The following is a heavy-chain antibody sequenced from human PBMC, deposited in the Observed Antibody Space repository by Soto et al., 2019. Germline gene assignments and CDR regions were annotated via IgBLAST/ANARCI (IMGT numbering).Heavy chain of an antibody. Sequence: SATLPPTCCVSGRSCSTSYWSWVRTPPGKRLEWIGYIYYTGTHDYNPSLRGRATISVDTSKDQFSLKLTSVTAADTAVYYCARDRDRHISGLPSVDPWGQGILVTVSS. CDR3: ARDRDRHISGLPSVDP. V-gene: IGHV4-59*13. CDR1: GRSCSTSY. CDR2: IYYTGTH. J-gene: IGHJ5*02. D-gene: IGHD3-22*01.